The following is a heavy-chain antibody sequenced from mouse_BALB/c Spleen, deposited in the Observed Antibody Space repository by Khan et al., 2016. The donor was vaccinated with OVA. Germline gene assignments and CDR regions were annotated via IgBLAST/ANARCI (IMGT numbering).Heavy chain of an antibody. V-gene: IGHV9-3-1*01. CDR1: GHTFTKFG. Sequence: QIQLVQSGPELKRPGETVKISCKASGHTFTKFGMNWVKQAPGKGLKWMGWINTYTGEPTYADDFNGRFAFSLETSANTSYLQINSLKNEDTATYFCARPSSFTSIMDNWGQGTSVTVSS. CDR2: INTYTGEP. CDR3: ARPSSFTSIMDN. D-gene: IGHD2-3*01. J-gene: IGHJ4*01.